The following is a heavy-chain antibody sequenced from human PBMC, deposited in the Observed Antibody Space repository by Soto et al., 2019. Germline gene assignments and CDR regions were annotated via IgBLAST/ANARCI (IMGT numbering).Heavy chain of an antibody. CDR2: MSHSGGT. Sequence: QVQLQQWGAGLLKPSETLSLTCAVYGGFVSSGSYYWSWIRQPPGKGLEWIGEMSHSGGTHFNPSLTSRVTISGGTYKNQLSLMRTSVTATDTALYYCARVERGTATTVVDAFDIWGPGTMVTVSA. CDR1: GGFVSSGSYY. V-gene: IGHV4-34*01. D-gene: IGHD1-1*01. CDR3: ARVERGTATTVVDAFDI. J-gene: IGHJ3*02.